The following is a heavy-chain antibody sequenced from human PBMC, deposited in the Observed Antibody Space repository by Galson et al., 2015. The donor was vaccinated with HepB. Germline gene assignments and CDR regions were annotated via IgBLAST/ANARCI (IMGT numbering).Heavy chain of an antibody. CDR2: ISYDGSNK. CDR1: GFTFSSYA. D-gene: IGHD3-10*01. CDR3: ARDYYGSGSNLPNYYYYYYGMDV. J-gene: IGHJ6*02. V-gene: IGHV3-30*04. Sequence: SLRLSCAASGFTFSSYAMHWVRQAPGKGLEWVAVISYDGSNKYYADSVKGRFTISRDNSKNTLYLQMNSLRAEDTAVYYCARDYYGSGSNLPNYYYYYYGMDVWGQGTTVTVSS.